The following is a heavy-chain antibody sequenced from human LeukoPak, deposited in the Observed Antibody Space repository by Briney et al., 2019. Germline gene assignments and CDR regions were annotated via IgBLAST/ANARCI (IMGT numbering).Heavy chain of an antibody. J-gene: IGHJ4*02. CDR2: IWYDGSNK. V-gene: IGHV3-33*08. Sequence: GGSLRLSCAGSGFTLSSHYMSWVRQAPGKGLEWVAVIWYDGSNKYYADYVKGRFTISRDNSKNTLYLQMNSLRAEDTAVYYCARTRQSIFGGGLFDYWGQGTLVTVSS. CDR3: ARTRQSIFGGGLFDY. CDR1: GFTLSSHY. D-gene: IGHD3-3*01.